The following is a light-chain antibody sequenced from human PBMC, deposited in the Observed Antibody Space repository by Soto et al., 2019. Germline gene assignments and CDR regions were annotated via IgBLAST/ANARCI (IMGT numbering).Light chain of an antibody. CDR2: GAS. V-gene: IGKV3-20*01. Sequence: ELVLTPFPDAPAVVLGEGATLPCRASQTVNSNYLAWFQQKFGQAPRLLLYGASSRATGVPDRFSGAGSGTEFTLTITRLEPEDYAVYYCQQYNTSPWTFGQGTKVDIK. CDR1: QTVNSNY. CDR3: QQYNTSPWT. J-gene: IGKJ1*01.